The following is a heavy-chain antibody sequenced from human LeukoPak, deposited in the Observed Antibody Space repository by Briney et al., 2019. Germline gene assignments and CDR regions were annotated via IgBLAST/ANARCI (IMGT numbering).Heavy chain of an antibody. CDR2: INPNSGGT. V-gene: IGHV1-2*02. Sequence: ASVKVSCKASGYTFTGYYMHWVRQAPGQGLEWMGWINPNSGGTNYAQKFQGRVTMTRDTSISTAYMELRSLRSDDTAVYYCAKDLAVLGYCSSTSCEFDYWGQGTLVTVSS. D-gene: IGHD2-2*01. J-gene: IGHJ4*02. CDR3: AKDLAVLGYCSSTSCEFDY. CDR1: GYTFTGYY.